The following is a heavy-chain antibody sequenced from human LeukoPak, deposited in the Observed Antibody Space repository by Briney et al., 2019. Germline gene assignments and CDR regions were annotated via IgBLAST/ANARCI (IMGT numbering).Heavy chain of an antibody. D-gene: IGHD6-13*01. CDR3: ARSFSSSWYGDFDY. J-gene: IGHJ4*02. V-gene: IGHV3-7*05. CDR2: IKQDGGDK. Sequence: GGSLRLSCAATGFTFSSYWMSWVRQAPGKGLEWVANIKQDGGDKYYVDSVKGRFTISRDNAKNSLYLQMNSLRAEDTAVYYCARSFSSSWYGDFDYWGQGTLVTVSS. CDR1: GFTFSSYW.